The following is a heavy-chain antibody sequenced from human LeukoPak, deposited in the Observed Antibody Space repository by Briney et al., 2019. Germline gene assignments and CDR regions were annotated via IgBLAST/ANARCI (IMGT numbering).Heavy chain of an antibody. J-gene: IGHJ4*02. CDR1: GYTFTSYG. CDR3: ARGGGIWYYGSGSPPYSDY. D-gene: IGHD3-10*01. V-gene: IGHV1-18*01. CDR2: ISAYNGNT. Sequence: GASVKVSCKASGYTFTSYGISWVRQAPGQGLEWMGWISAYNGNTNYAQKLQGRVTMTTDTSTSTAYMELRSLRSDDTAVYYCARGGGIWYYGSGSPPYSDYWGQGTLVTVSS.